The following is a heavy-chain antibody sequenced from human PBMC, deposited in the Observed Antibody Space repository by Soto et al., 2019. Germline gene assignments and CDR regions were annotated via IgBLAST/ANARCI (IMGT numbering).Heavy chain of an antibody. CDR2: INPNSGGT. CDR1: GYTFTGYY. J-gene: IGHJ4*02. D-gene: IGHD6-13*01. Sequence: ASVKVSCKASGYTFTGYYMHWVRQAPGQGLGWMGWINPNSGGTNYAQKFQGWVTMTRDTSISTAYMELSRLRSDDTAVYYCARSSPHEIAALDYWGQGTLVTVSS. V-gene: IGHV1-2*04. CDR3: ARSSPHEIAALDY.